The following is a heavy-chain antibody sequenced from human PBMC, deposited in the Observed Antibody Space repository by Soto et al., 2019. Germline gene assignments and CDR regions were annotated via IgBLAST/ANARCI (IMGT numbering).Heavy chain of an antibody. CDR3: AHVLVEQQLVLWFPDY. V-gene: IGHV2-5*02. J-gene: IGHJ4*02. CDR1: GFSLSTSGVG. Sequence: SGPTLVNPTQTLTLTCTFSGFSLSTSGVGVGWIRQPPGKALEWLALIYWDDDKRYSPSLKSRLTITKDTSKNQVVLTMTNMDPVDTATYYCAHVLVEQQLVLWFPDYWGQGTLVTVSS. CDR2: IYWDDDK. D-gene: IGHD6-13*01.